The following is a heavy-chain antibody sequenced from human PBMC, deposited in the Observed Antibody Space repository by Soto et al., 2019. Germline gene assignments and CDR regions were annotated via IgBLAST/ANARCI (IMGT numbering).Heavy chain of an antibody. Sequence: QVQLQESGPGLVKPSQTLSLTCTVSGGSISSGDYYWSWIRQPPGKGLEWIGYIYYSGSTYYNPSLKSRVTISVDTSKNQFSLKLSSVTAADTAVYYCARGEYCSSTSCYDGGVWFDPWGQGTLVTVSS. CDR1: GGSISSGDYY. J-gene: IGHJ5*02. V-gene: IGHV4-30-4*01. D-gene: IGHD2-2*01. CDR2: IYYSGST. CDR3: ARGEYCSSTSCYDGGVWFDP.